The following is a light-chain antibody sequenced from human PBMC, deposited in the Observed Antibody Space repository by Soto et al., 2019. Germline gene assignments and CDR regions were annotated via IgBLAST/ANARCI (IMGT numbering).Light chain of an antibody. CDR1: QSVSSN. Sequence: EIVMTQSPATLSVSPGERATLSCRASQSVSSNLAWYQQKPGQAPRLLIYGASTRATGIPARFRGSGSGTEFTLTISSLQSEDFVVYYCQHRGTFGQGTKVEIK. V-gene: IGKV3-15*01. J-gene: IGKJ1*01. CDR3: QHRGT. CDR2: GAS.